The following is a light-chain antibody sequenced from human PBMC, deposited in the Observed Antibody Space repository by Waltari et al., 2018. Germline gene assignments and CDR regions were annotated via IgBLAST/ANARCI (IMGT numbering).Light chain of an antibody. V-gene: IGLV1-44*01. Sequence: QSVLTQPPSASVTPGQRVTISCSGRNSNIGSNSVNWYQQHPGTAPNLLIYTNNQRPSGVPDRFSGSKSGTSATLAIGGLRSADEADYYCAAWDDSLNGWVFGGGTKLTVL. CDR2: TNN. CDR3: AAWDDSLNGWV. J-gene: IGLJ3*02. CDR1: NSNIGSNS.